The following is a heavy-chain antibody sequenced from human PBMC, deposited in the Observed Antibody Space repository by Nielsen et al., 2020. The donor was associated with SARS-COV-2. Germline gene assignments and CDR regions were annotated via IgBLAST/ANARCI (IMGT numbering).Heavy chain of an antibody. Sequence: GGSLRLSCAASGFTFDDYAMHWVRQAPGKGLEWVSGISWNSGSIGYADSVKGRFTISRDNAKNSLYLQMNSLRAEDTALYYCATSGGSWYSRLPCYWGQGTLVTVSS. CDR3: ATSGGSWYSRLPCY. V-gene: IGHV3-9*01. J-gene: IGHJ4*02. CDR1: GFTFDDYA. CDR2: ISWNSGSI. D-gene: IGHD2-15*01.